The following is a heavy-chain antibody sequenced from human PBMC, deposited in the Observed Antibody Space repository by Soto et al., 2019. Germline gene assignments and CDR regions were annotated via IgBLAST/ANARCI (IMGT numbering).Heavy chain of an antibody. V-gene: IGHV3-48*03. CDR3: ARQDTGYSSSWYGGLLDY. J-gene: IGHJ4*02. Sequence: PGGSLRLSCAASGFTFSSYEMNWVRQAPGKGLEWVSYISSSGSTIYYADSVKGRFTISRDNAKNSLYLQMNSLRAEDTAVYYCARQDTGYSSSWYGGLLDYWGQGTLVTVSS. CDR2: ISSSGSTI. CDR1: GFTFSSYE. D-gene: IGHD6-13*01.